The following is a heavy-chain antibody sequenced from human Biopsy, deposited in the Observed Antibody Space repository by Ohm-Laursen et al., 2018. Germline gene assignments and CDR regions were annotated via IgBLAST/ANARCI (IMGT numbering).Heavy chain of an antibody. J-gene: IGHJ6*02. CDR2: ITGVGGVT. CDR1: GFTFSSHA. CDR3: AKWGTSMALYHFYGMDV. D-gene: IGHD5-18*01. Sequence: SLRLSCAASGFTFSSHAMSWVCQAPGKGLEWVSVITGVGGVTYYADPVKGRFTVSRDNSMNTMFLQMNSLRAQDAGTYYCAKWGTSMALYHFYGMDVWGQGTTVSVSS. V-gene: IGHV3-23*01.